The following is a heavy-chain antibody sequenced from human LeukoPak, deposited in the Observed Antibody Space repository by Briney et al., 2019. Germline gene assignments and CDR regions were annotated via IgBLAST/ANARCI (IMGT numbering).Heavy chain of an antibody. V-gene: IGHV4-59*12. J-gene: IGHJ5*02. D-gene: IGHD6-19*01. CDR3: ARGYIAVAGWRSLGWFDP. Sequence: SETLSLTCTVSAGSISNYYWSWIRQPPGKGLEWIGYIYYSGSTNYNPSLKSRVTISIDTSKNQFSPKLSSVTAADTAVYYCARGYIAVAGWRSLGWFDPWGQGTLVTVSS. CDR1: AGSISNYY. CDR2: IYYSGST.